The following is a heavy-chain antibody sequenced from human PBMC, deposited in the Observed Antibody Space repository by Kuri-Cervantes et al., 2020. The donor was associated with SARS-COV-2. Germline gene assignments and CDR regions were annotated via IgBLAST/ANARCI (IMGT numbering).Heavy chain of an antibody. CDR3: ARGGSYYSLDY. CDR2: ISYDGSNK. J-gene: IGHJ4*02. D-gene: IGHD1-26*01. Sequence: LSLTCAASGFTFSSYAMHWVRQAPGKGLEWVAVISYDGSNKYYADSVKGRFTISRDNSKNTLYLQMNSLRAEDTAVYYCARGGSYYSLDYWGQGTLVTVSS. CDR1: GFTFSSYA. V-gene: IGHV3-30-3*01.